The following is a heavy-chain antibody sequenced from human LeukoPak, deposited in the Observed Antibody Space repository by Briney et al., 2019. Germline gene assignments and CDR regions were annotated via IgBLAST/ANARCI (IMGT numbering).Heavy chain of an antibody. Sequence: SETLSLTCTVSGGSMSSYYWSWIRQSPGKGLEWVGYISYRGTTNYTPSLKSRVTISLGTSKNRFSLNLTSVTAADTAVYYCARHGSGTSLALYPWGQGTLVTVSS. CDR1: GGSMSSYY. D-gene: IGHD3-10*01. CDR2: ISYRGTT. J-gene: IGHJ5*02. V-gene: IGHV4-59*08. CDR3: ARHGSGTSLALYP.